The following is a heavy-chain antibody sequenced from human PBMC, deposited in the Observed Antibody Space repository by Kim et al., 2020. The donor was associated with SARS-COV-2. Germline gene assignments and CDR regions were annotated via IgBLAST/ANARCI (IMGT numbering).Heavy chain of an antibody. J-gene: IGHJ4*02. D-gene: IGHD3-10*01. V-gene: IGHV1-69*04. Sequence: AQKFQGRVTITADKSTSTAHMELSSLRSEDTAVYYCAGGGSGTYVGYFDYWGQGTLVVVSS. CDR3: AGGGSGTYVGYFDY.